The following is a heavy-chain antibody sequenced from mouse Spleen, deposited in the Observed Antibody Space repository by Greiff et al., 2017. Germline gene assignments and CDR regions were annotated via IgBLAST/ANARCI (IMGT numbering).Heavy chain of an antibody. J-gene: IGHJ4*01. CDR2: IYPGSGST. CDR1: GYTFTSYW. CDR3: ARRGNYYAMDY. Sequence: QVQLKQSGAELVKPGASVKMSCKASGYTFTSYWITWVKQRPGQGLEWIGDIYPGSGSTNYNEKFKSKATLTVDTSSSTAYMQLSSLTSEDSAVYYCARRGNYYAMDYWGQGTSVTVSS. V-gene: IGHV1-55*01. D-gene: IGHD2-1*01.